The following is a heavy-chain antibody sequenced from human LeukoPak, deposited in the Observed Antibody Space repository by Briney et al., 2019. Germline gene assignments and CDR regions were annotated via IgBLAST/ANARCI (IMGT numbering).Heavy chain of an antibody. Sequence: PGGSLRLPCAASGFMFTDYGMHWVRQAPGKGLEWVAVIWSDGTNKYYSDSVKGRFAISRDDSNDMVYLQMNRLRAEDTAVYYCAKDIQRGFDYTNSLDYWGQGTLVTVSS. CDR3: AKDIQRGFDYTNSLDY. J-gene: IGHJ4*02. CDR1: GFMFTDYG. V-gene: IGHV3-33*06. CDR2: IWSDGTNK. D-gene: IGHD4-11*01.